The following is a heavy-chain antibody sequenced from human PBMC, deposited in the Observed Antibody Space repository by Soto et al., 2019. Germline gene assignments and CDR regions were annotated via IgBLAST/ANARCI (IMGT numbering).Heavy chain of an antibody. D-gene: IGHD6-19*01. CDR1: GGSITSFY. V-gene: IGHV4-59*01. CDR3: AREGNGWYYSDY. Sequence: PSETLSLTCTVSGGSITSFYWSWIRQTPGKGPEWIGHISYTGSTNYNPSLKSRVTIAVATSKNQFSLNLTSVTAADTAVYYCAREGNGWYYSDYWGQGALVTVSS. J-gene: IGHJ4*02. CDR2: ISYTGST.